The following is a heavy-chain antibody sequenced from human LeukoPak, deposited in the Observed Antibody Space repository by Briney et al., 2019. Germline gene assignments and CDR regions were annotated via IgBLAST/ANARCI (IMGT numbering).Heavy chain of an antibody. V-gene: IGHV3-49*04. CDR1: GFTFADDA. D-gene: IGHD2-8*02. CDR3: SRGLTSHGKKYWFDY. J-gene: IGHJ4*02. CDR2: VRSRIYGGAS. Sequence: GGSLRLSCRGSGFTFADDAINWVRQAPEKGLEWVGLVRSRIYGGASEYAASVKGRFTVSRDDSNDIAYLQMNGLTAEDTGVYYCSRGLTSHGKKYWFDYWGQGTLVTVSS.